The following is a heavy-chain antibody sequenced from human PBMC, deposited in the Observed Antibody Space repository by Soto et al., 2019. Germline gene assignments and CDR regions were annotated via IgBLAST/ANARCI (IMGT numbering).Heavy chain of an antibody. V-gene: IGHV4-39*01. CDR2: IYYSGST. J-gene: IGHJ5*02. CDR1: GGSISSSSYY. Sequence: SETLSLTCTVSGGSISSSSYYWGWIRQPPGKGLEWIGSIYYSGSTYYNPSLKSRVTISVDTSKNQFSLKLSSVTAADTAVYYCARQSSSATAVAGMNWFDPWGQGTLVTVSS. CDR3: ARQSSSATAVAGMNWFDP. D-gene: IGHD6-19*01.